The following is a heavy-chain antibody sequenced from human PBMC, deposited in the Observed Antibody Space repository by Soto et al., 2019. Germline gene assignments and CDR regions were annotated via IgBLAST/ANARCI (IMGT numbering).Heavy chain of an antibody. CDR2: IDPSDSYT. D-gene: IGHD3-10*01. J-gene: IGHJ6*02. Sequence: PGESLKISCKGSGYSFTSYWISWVRQMPGKGLEWMGRIDPSDSYTNYSPSFQGHVTISADKSISTAYLQWSSLKASDTAMYYCARLPITMVRGVDLTWYVWGQGTTVTVSS. CDR1: GYSFTSYW. V-gene: IGHV5-10-1*01. CDR3: ARLPITMVRGVDLTWYV.